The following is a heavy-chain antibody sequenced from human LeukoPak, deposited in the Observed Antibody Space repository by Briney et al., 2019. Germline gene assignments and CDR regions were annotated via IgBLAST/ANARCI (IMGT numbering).Heavy chain of an antibody. CDR2: MSGGGDYT. CDR1: GFTFSNYA. V-gene: IGHV3-23*01. CDR3: GKCLNRDYSGIGDY. D-gene: IGHD5-12*01. J-gene: IGHJ4*02. Sequence: GGSLRLSCAASGFTFSNYAMSWVRQAPGKGLEWISSMSGGGDYTYYADSVKGRFTISRDNSENKLYLQADSLRAEDTAVYYCGKCLNRDYSGIGDYWGQGTLVTVSS.